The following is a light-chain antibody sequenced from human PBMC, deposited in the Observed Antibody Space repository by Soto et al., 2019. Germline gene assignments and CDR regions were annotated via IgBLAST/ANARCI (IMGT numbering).Light chain of an antibody. Sequence: QSVLTQPPSASGTPGQRVTISCSGSSSNIGSNTVNWYQQLPGTAPKLLIYNNNQRPSGVPDRFSGSKSGTSASLAISGLQSEDEAHYYSAAWDDSLNGLVFGTGTKLTVL. CDR3: AAWDDSLNGLV. V-gene: IGLV1-44*01. CDR1: SSNIGSNT. CDR2: NNN. J-gene: IGLJ1*01.